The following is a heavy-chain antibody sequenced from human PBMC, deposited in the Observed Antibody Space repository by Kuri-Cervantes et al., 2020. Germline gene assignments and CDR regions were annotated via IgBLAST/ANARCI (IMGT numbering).Heavy chain of an antibody. V-gene: IGHV4-38-2*01. CDR3: ARSTYYYDSSGYD. CDR1: GYSVTSGYY. J-gene: IGHJ4*02. CDR2: IYHSGST. D-gene: IGHD3-22*01. Sequence: SETLSLTCAVSGYSVTSGYYWGWIRQPPGEELEWIGSIYHSGSTYYNPSLKSRITISVDTSKNQFSLKLSSVTAADTAVYYCARSTYYYDSSGYDWGQGTLVTVSS.